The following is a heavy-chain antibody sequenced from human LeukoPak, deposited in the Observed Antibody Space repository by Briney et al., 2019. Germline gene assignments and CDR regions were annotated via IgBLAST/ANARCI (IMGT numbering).Heavy chain of an antibody. CDR3: AKTARYYYDSSGYYPGAFDI. CDR1: EFTFGSYW. Sequence: GGSLRLSCAASEFTFGSYWMHWVRQAPGKGLVWVSRIYSDGSITTYTDSVKGRFTISRDNSKNTLYLQMNSLRAEDTAVYYCAKTARYYYDSSGYYPGAFDIWGQGTMVTVSS. V-gene: IGHV3-74*03. CDR2: IYSDGSIT. J-gene: IGHJ3*02. D-gene: IGHD3-22*01.